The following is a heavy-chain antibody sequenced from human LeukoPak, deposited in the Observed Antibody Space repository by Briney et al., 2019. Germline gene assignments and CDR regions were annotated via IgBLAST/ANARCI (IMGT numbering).Heavy chain of an antibody. J-gene: IGHJ4*02. CDR1: GFTFSSYA. Sequence: GGSLRLSXAASGFTFSSYAMSWVRQAPGKGLEWVSAISGSGGSTYYADSVKGRFTISRDNSKNTLYLQMNSLRAEDTAVYYCAKDRRVRSTTMIVVVITTFDYWGQGTLVTVSS. CDR2: ISGSGGST. D-gene: IGHD3-22*01. CDR3: AKDRRVRSTTMIVVVITTFDY. V-gene: IGHV3-23*01.